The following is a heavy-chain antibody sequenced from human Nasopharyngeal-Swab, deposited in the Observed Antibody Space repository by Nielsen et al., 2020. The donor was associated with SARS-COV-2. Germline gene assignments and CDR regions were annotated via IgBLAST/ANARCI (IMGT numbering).Heavy chain of an antibody. D-gene: IGHD6-19*01. CDR3: ARDFRDSAAVAGTVGAFDI. Sequence: GESLKISCAASGFTFSSYWMSWVRQAPGKGLEWVANIKQDGSEKYYVDSVKGRSTISRDNAKNSLYLQMNSLRAEDTAVYYCARDFRDSAAVAGTVGAFDIWGQGTMVTVSS. CDR1: GFTFSSYW. V-gene: IGHV3-7*01. J-gene: IGHJ3*02. CDR2: IKQDGSEK.